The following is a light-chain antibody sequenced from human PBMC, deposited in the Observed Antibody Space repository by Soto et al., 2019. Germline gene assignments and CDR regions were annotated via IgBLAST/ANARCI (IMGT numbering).Light chain of an antibody. CDR1: SSNVGSYT. J-gene: IGLJ2*01. Sequence: QSVLTQPPSASGTPGQRVTISCSGSSSNVGSYTVYWYQQLPGTAPKVLIYSGNRRPSGVPARFSGSKSGTSASLAISGLQSEDEDDYYCAAWDDSLNGVVFGGGTQLTVL. CDR2: SGN. CDR3: AAWDDSLNGVV. V-gene: IGLV1-44*01.